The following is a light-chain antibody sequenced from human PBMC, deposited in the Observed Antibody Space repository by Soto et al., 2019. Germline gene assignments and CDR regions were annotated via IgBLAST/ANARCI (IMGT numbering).Light chain of an antibody. Sequence: QSALTQSRSVSGSPGQSVTIACTGTGSDVGGYDFVSWYQQHPGKAPELMIFDVSKRPSGVPDRFSGSKSGNTASLTISGLQADDEADYYCCSFAGTYTVVFGGGTKLTVL. CDR3: CSFAGTYTVV. CDR2: DVS. J-gene: IGLJ2*01. CDR1: GSDVGGYDF. V-gene: IGLV2-11*01.